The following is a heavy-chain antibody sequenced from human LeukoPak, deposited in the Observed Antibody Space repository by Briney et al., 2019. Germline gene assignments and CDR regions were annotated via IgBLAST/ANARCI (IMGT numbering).Heavy chain of an antibody. Sequence: PSETLSLTCTVSGASITAHSWNWIRQPAGKALEWIGRIHGNGSANYNPSLKSRVTMSLDTSKSQFSLKLPSVTAADTALCYCARDMVSTWPYFYTYYYMDVWGQGTTVAVSS. CDR1: GASITAHS. D-gene: IGHD3-22*01. CDR2: IHGNGSA. J-gene: IGHJ6*03. V-gene: IGHV4-4*07. CDR3: ARDMVSTWPYFYTYYYMDV.